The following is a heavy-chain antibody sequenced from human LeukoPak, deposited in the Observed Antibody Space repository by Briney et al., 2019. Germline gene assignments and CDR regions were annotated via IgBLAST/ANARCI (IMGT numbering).Heavy chain of an antibody. J-gene: IGHJ3*02. D-gene: IGHD3-16*01. Sequence: SETLSLTCTVSRGSVTTYSWSWIRQPAGKGLEWIGRLSGSGDTNFNPSLKTRVTMPADESKNQFSLHLRSVTAADTAVYFCARDLTLTVAFDIWGQGTVVTVSS. CDR1: RGSVTTYS. CDR3: ARDLTLTVAFDI. V-gene: IGHV4-4*07. CDR2: LSGSGDT.